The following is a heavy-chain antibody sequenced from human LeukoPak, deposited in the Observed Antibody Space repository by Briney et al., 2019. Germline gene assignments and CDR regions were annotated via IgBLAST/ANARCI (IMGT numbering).Heavy chain of an antibody. J-gene: IGHJ6*03. V-gene: IGHV3-53*01. Sequence: SGGSLTLSCAASGFTVSSNYMSWVRQAPGKALERVSVIYSGGSTYYADSVKGRFTISRDNSKNTLYLQMNSLRAEDTAVYYCARVSYSSSWPTHYYYMDVWGKGTTVTVSS. CDR1: GFTVSSNY. CDR3: ARVSYSSSWPTHYYYMDV. CDR2: IYSGGST. D-gene: IGHD6-13*01.